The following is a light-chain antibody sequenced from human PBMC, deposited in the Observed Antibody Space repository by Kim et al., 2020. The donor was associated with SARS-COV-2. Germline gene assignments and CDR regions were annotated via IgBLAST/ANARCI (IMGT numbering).Light chain of an antibody. V-gene: IGLV3-1*01. CDR3: QAWDSSTVV. Sequence: SYELTQPPSVSVSPGQTASITCSGDKLGDKYACWYQQKPGQSPVLVIYQDSKRPSGIPERFSGSNSGNTATLTLSGTQAMDEADYYCQAWDSSTVVFGGGTKLTVL. J-gene: IGLJ2*01. CDR2: QDS. CDR1: KLGDKY.